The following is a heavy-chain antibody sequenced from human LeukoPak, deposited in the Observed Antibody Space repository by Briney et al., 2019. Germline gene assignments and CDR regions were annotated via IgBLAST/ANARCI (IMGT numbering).Heavy chain of an antibody. D-gene: IGHD6-19*01. V-gene: IGHV4-59*01. CDR3: ARFKGAGGWSYFDY. Sequence: SETLSLTCTVSGGSISSYYWSWIRQPPGKGLEWIGHIYYSGSTNYNASLKSRVTISIDTSKNQFSLKLSSVTAADTAVYYCARFKGAGGWSYFDYWGQGTLVTVSS. J-gene: IGHJ4*02. CDR1: GGSISSYY. CDR2: IYYSGST.